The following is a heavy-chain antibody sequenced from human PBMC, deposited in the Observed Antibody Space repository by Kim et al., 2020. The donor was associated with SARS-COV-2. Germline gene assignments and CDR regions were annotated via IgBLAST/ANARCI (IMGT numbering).Heavy chain of an antibody. D-gene: IGHD1-26*01. CDR1: GGSFSGYY. CDR2: INHSGST. V-gene: IGHV4-34*01. Sequence: SETLSLTCAVYGGSFSGYYWSWIRQPPGKGLEWIGEINHSGSTNYNPSLKSRVTISVDTSKNQFSLKLSSVTAADTAVYYCARESYSGSYFRFFDYWGQGTLVTVSS. J-gene: IGHJ4*02. CDR3: ARESYSGSYFRFFDY.